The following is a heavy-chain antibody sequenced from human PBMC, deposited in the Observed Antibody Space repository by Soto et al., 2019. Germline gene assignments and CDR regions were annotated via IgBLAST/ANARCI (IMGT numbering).Heavy chain of an antibody. Sequence: SVKVSCKAAGGTFSSYAISWVRQAPGQGLEWMGGIIPIFGTANYAQKFQGRVTITADESTSTAYMELSSLRSEDTAVYYCARSFLELEDYYYGMDVWGQGPTVTLSS. V-gene: IGHV1-69*13. CDR1: GGTFSSYA. CDR3: ARSFLELEDYYYGMDV. CDR2: IIPIFGTA. D-gene: IGHD1-7*01. J-gene: IGHJ6*02.